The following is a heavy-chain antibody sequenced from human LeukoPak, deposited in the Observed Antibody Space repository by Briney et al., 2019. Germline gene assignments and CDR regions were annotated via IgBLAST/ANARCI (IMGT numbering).Heavy chain of an antibody. CDR2: INHSGST. CDR1: VGSSSGYS. Sequence: PSETLSLTCPVHVGSSSGYSWGWISPPAGKGLEWVGAINHSGSTNYNPSLKSRVTISVDTSKNQFSLKLSSVTAADTAVYYCARFSGMAGRTWYFDLRGRGTLVTVSS. CDR3: ARFSGMAGRTWYFDL. V-gene: IGHV4-34*01. D-gene: IGHD5-18*01. J-gene: IGHJ2*01.